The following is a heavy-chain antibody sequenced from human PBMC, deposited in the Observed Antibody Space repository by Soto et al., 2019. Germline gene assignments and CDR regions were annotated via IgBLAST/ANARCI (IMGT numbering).Heavy chain of an antibody. Sequence: WGSLRLSCEASIFTFSSYAMSWVRQAPGKGLEWVSVIGISSSTTYYADSVRGRFTISRDNSKNTLYLQMNSLRAEDTAVYYCAKDLVGEDWPPLGVYYYHDMDVWGKGTTVTVSS. CDR2: IGISSSTT. V-gene: IGHV3-23*01. D-gene: IGHD3-16*01. CDR3: AKDLVGEDWPPLGVYYYHDMDV. CDR1: IFTFSSYA. J-gene: IGHJ6*03.